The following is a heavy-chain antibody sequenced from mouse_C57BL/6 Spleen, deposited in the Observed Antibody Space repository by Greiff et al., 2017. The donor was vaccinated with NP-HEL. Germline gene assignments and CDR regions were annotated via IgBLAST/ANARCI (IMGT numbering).Heavy chain of an antibody. V-gene: IGHV1-43*01. CDR2: INPSTGGT. D-gene: IGHD6-1*01. CDR3: ARSGRYAMDY. CDR1: GYSFTGYY. J-gene: IGHJ4*01. Sequence: EVQLQQSGPELVKPGASVKISCKASGYSFTGYYMHWVKQSSEKSLEWIGEINPSTGGTSYNQKFKGKATLTVDKSSSTAYMQLKSLTSEDSAVYYCARSGRYAMDYWGQGTSVTVSS.